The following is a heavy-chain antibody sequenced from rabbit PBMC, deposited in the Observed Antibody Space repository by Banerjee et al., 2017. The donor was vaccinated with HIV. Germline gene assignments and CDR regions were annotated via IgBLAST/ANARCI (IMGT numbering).Heavy chain of an antibody. D-gene: IGHD4-2*01. CDR3: ARDDFAVSYIYTIYAFSL. V-gene: IGHV1S40*01. Sequence: QSLEESGGDLVKPGASLTLTCKASGFSFSSGYDMCWVRQAPGKGLEWIACIYAGGSGSTYYASWAEGRFTISKTSSTTVTLQMTSLTAADTATYFCARDDFAVSYIYTIYAFSLWGPGTLVTVS. CDR2: IYAGGSGST. CDR1: GFSFSSGYD. J-gene: IGHJ4*01.